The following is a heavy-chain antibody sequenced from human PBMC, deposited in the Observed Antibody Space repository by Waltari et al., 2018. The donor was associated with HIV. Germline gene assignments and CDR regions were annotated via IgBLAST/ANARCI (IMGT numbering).Heavy chain of an antibody. V-gene: IGHV4-39*01. D-gene: IGHD5-12*01. CDR1: GGSISSTSNN. J-gene: IGHJ5*02. CDR2: VYYRGNT. CDR3: ARRYSGYGGRHPWFDP. Sequence: QLKLQESGPGLAKPSETLSLTCIVSGGSISSTSNNWAWIRQPPGKGLEWIGSVYYRGNTAYRPSPKSRVTISVDTSKNQFSLRLGSVTAADTAVYYCARRYSGYGGRHPWFDPWGQGTLVTVSS.